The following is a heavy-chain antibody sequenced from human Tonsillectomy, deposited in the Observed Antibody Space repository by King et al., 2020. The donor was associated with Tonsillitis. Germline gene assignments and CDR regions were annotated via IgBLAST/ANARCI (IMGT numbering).Heavy chain of an antibody. Sequence: QLQESGPGLVKPSQTLSLTCTVSGGSISSGGYYWSWIRQHPGKGLEWIGYIYYSGSTYYNPSLKSRLTISVDTSKNHFSLKLSSVTAADTAVYYCARENYDTSGYYFDYWGPGILVTVSS. V-gene: IGHV4-31*03. J-gene: IGHJ4*02. CDR1: GGSISSGGYY. D-gene: IGHD3-22*01. CDR2: IYYSGST. CDR3: ARENYDTSGYYFDY.